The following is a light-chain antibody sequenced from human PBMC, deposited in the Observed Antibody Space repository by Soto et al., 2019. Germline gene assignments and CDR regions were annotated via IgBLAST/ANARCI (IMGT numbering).Light chain of an antibody. CDR3: QSYDATNQV. Sequence: NFMLTQPHSVSESPGKTVIISCTRSSGSIASNYVQLYQQRPGRSPTTVIYEDNQRPSGVPDLFSGSIDSSSNSASLTISGLETEDEADYYCQSYDATNQVFGGGTKVTVL. CDR2: EDN. CDR1: SGSIASNY. V-gene: IGLV6-57*01. J-gene: IGLJ3*02.